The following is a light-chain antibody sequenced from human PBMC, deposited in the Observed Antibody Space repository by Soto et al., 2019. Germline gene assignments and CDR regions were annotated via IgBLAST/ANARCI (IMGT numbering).Light chain of an antibody. J-gene: IGLJ1*01. V-gene: IGLV2-14*03. CDR1: SSDVGGYNF. CDR2: DVS. Sequence: QSALTQPASVSGSPGQSITISCTGTSSDVGGYNFVSWFQQHPGKAPKLMIFDVSNRPSGVSNRFSGSKSDNTAYLTISGLQPDGEADYHCISYTSSSTYVFGTGTKLTVL. CDR3: ISYTSSSTYV.